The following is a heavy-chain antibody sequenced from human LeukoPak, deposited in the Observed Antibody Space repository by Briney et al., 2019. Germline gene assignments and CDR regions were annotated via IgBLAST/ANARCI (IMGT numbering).Heavy chain of an antibody. CDR3: ARGTPDFWSGYYKGEFDY. D-gene: IGHD3-3*01. V-gene: IGHV4-31*03. CDR2: IYYSGST. Sequence: SETLSLTCTVSGGSISSGGYYWSWICQHPGKGLEWIGYIYYSGSTYYNPSLKSRVTISVDTSKNQFSLKLSSVTAADTAVYYCARGTPDFWSGYYKGEFDYWGQGTLVTVPP. CDR1: GGSISSGGYY. J-gene: IGHJ4*02.